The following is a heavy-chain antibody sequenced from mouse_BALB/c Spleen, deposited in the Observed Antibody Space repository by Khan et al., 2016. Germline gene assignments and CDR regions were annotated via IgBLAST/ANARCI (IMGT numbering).Heavy chain of an antibody. CDR1: GFTFSSYG. J-gene: IGHJ2*01. V-gene: IGHV5-6-3*01. CDR3: ARMARTVN. CDR2: LNSNGGSN. Sequence: VELVESGGGLVQPAGSLKLSCAASGFTFSSYGMSWVRQTPAKRLALVATLNSNGGSNYYPDSVQGRFTIHRDNAQYTLYLQMSSPNTEDTAMYYCARMARTVNWGQGTTLTVSS. D-gene: IGHD2-5*01.